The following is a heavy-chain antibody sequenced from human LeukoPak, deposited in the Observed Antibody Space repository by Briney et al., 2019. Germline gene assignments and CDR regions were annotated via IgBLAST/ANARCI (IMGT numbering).Heavy chain of an antibody. D-gene: IGHD5-24*01. J-gene: IGHJ4*02. Sequence: GGALRVSCAASGFTFSSYEMNCGREAPGKGLERVSYISSSSSIIHSADTVKGRFTISRDNDKNSLYLQMNSMRAEDTAVYYCARDQEGGEMARFDYWGQGTLVTVSS. V-gene: IGHV3-48*03. CDR1: GFTFSSYE. CDR3: ARDQEGGEMARFDY. CDR2: ISSSSSII.